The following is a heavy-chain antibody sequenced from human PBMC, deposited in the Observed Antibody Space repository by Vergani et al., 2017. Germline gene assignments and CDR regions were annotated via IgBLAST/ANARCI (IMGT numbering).Heavy chain of an antibody. Sequence: EVQLVESGGGLVQPGGSLRLSCAASGLTFSSYWMSWVRQAPGKGLEWVANIKQDGSEKYYVDSVKGRFTISRDNAKNSLYLQMNSLRAEDTAVYYCARDPRYYYDSSGYSDYWGQGTLVTVSS. V-gene: IGHV3-7*01. CDR3: ARDPRYYYDSSGYSDY. CDR2: IKQDGSEK. D-gene: IGHD3-22*01. CDR1: GLTFSSYW. J-gene: IGHJ4*02.